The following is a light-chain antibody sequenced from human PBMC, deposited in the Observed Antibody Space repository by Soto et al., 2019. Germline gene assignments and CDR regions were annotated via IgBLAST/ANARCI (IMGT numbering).Light chain of an antibody. Sequence: EIVMTQSPATLSVSQGERVTLSCRASKSVKNNLAWYQQKPGQAPRLLIYSASGRATGIPARFSGSGSGTEFTLTISSLQSEDFAVYYCQNYDEWPLTFGGGTKVEIK. CDR1: KSVKNN. V-gene: IGKV3-15*01. CDR3: QNYDEWPLT. J-gene: IGKJ4*01. CDR2: SAS.